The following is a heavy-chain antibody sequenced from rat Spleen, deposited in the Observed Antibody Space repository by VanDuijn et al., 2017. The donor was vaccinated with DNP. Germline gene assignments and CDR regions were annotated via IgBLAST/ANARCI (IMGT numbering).Heavy chain of an antibody. J-gene: IGHJ2*01. CDR3: ARFLPFDY. CDR1: GYSITSNY. Sequence: EVQLQESGPGLVKPSQSLSLTCSVTGYSITSNYWAWIRKFPGNKMEWMGYISYSSSNSYNPSLKSRISITRDTSKNQFFLQLNSVTTEDTATYYCARFLPFDYWGQGVVVTVSS. D-gene: IGHD1-2*01. V-gene: IGHV3-1*01. CDR2: ISYSSSN.